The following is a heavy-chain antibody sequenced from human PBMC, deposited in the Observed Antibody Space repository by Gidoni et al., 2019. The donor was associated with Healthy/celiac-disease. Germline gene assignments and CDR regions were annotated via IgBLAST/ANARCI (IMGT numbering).Heavy chain of an antibody. V-gene: IGHV2-70*15. J-gene: IGHJ3*02. Sequence: QVTLRESGPALVKPTQTLTLTCTFSGFSLSTSGMCVSWIRQPPGKALEWLARIDWDDDKYYSTSLKTRLTISKDTSKNQVVLTMTNMDPVDTATYYCARSRPTYYDYVWGTHDAFDIWGQGTMVTVSS. CDR3: ARSRPTYYDYVWGTHDAFDI. CDR1: GFSLSTSGMC. D-gene: IGHD3-16*01. CDR2: IDWDDDK.